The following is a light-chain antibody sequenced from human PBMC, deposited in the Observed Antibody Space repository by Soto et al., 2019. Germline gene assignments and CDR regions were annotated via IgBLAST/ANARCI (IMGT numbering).Light chain of an antibody. V-gene: IGKV1-5*03. CDR2: KAS. Sequence: DIQMTQSPSTLSASVGDRVTITCRASQNIGTSLAWYQQKQGKAPKLXIYKASTLKSGVPSRFSCSGSGTECTRTISSLQPDDVATYYCQHYNSYSEAFGQGTKVDIK. CDR1: QNIGTS. CDR3: QHYNSYSEA. J-gene: IGKJ1*01.